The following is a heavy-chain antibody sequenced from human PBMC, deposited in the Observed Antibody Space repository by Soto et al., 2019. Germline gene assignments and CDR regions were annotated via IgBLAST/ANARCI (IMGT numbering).Heavy chain of an antibody. CDR3: ATRITTAPY. Sequence: EVRLVQSGGGLVQPGGSLRLSCAASLFIVSDNYMSWVRQAPGKGLEWVSLIYSGGGTDYAEAVKGRCTISRDNSKNTLYLQMNSLKAEDTGIYYCATRITTAPYWGQGTVVTVSS. J-gene: IGHJ4*02. V-gene: IGHV3-66*01. CDR2: IYSGGGT. D-gene: IGHD1-1*01. CDR1: LFIVSDNY.